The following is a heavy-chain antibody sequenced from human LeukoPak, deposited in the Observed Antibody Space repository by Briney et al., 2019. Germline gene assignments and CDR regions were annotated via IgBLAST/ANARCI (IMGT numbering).Heavy chain of an antibody. V-gene: IGHV3-66*02. D-gene: IGHD6-13*01. J-gene: IGHJ4*01. CDR2: IYGDNAA. Sequence: GGSLRLSCAASAITFTTNYMTWIRQAPGKGLEWFSLIYGDNAAYYTESVRGRFIISRDSLKNTLFLQMNSLRAEDTAVYYCVSSTGQQFIPYDYWGHGTHVTVSS. CDR3: VSSTGQQFIPYDY. CDR1: AITFTTNY.